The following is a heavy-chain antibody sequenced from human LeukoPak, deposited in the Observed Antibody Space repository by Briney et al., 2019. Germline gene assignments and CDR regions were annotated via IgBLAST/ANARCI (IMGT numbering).Heavy chain of an antibody. CDR2: INPNSGGT. V-gene: IGHV1-2*02. Sequence: ASVKVSCKASGYTFTVYYMHWVRQAPGQGLEWMGWINPNSGGTNYAQNFQGRVTMTRDTSISTAYMELSSLRSDDTAVYYCARGKAWNYSAFHWGQGTLVTVSS. CDR3: ARGKAWNYSAFH. D-gene: IGHD1-26*01. CDR1: GYTFTVYY. J-gene: IGHJ4*02.